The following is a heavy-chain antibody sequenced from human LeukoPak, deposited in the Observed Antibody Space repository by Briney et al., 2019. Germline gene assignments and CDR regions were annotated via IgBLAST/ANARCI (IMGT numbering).Heavy chain of an antibody. CDR1: GFTFGDYA. J-gene: IGHJ4*02. CDR3: ARGLMGGYPRFDY. Sequence: PGGSLRLSCAASGFTFGDYAMHWVRQAPGKGLEWVSGISWNSARIGYADSVKGRFTISRDNAKNSLSLQMKSLRAEDTAFYYCARGLMGGYPRFDYWGQGTLVTVSS. CDR2: ISWNSARI. D-gene: IGHD3-22*01. V-gene: IGHV3-9*01.